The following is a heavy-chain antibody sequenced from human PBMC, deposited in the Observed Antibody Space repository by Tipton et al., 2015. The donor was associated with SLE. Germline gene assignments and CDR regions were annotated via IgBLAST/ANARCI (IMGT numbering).Heavy chain of an antibody. CDR3: ARGGYSSGLYFDY. CDR1: GFTFSSYA. V-gene: IGHV3-30-3*01. Sequence: SLRLSCAASGFTFSSYAMHWVRQAPGKGLEWVAVISYDGSNKYYADSVKGRFTISRDNSKNTLYLQMNSLRAEDTAVYYCARGGYSSGLYFDYWGQGTLVTVSS. CDR2: ISYDGSNK. J-gene: IGHJ4*02. D-gene: IGHD6-19*01.